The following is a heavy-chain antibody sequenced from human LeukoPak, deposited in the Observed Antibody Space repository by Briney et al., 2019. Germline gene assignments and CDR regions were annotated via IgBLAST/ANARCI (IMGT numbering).Heavy chain of an antibody. Sequence: SETLSLTCTVSGYSISSGYYWGWIRQPPGKGLEWIGSIYHSGSNYYNPSLKSRVTISVDTSKNQFSLKLSSVTAADTAVYYCASSLWDFWSGYSFQHWGQGTLVTVSS. CDR3: ASSLWDFWSGYSFQH. V-gene: IGHV4-38-2*02. CDR2: IYHSGSN. J-gene: IGHJ1*01. D-gene: IGHD3-3*01. CDR1: GYSISSGYY.